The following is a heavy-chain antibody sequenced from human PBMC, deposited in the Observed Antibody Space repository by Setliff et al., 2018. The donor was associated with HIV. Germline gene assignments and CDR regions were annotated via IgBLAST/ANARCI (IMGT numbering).Heavy chain of an antibody. J-gene: IGHJ4*02. D-gene: IGHD2-21*01. Sequence: PGGSLRLSCAASGFTFSSYEMNWVRQAPGTGLEWVSYISSSGTTIYYADSVKGRFTISRDNAKNSLYLQMNSLRAEDTAVYYCARDGKDGAYYFDYWGQGTLVTVSS. CDR1: GFTFSSYE. CDR2: ISSSGTTI. CDR3: ARDGKDGAYYFDY. V-gene: IGHV3-48*03.